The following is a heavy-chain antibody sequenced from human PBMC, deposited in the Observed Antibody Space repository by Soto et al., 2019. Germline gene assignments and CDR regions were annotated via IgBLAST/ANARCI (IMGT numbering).Heavy chain of an antibody. CDR1: GGSISTSS. D-gene: IGHD3-9*01. Sequence: SEPLSLTCPVSGGSISTSSWNWIRQAPGKGLEWIGCVYYTGNTNYNPSLKSRVTISVDTSKNQFSLKLSSVTAADAAVYYCARHLYYDISPGYLRPYHYYGMDVWGQGTTVTVSS. V-gene: IGHV4-59*08. CDR3: ARHLYYDISPGYLRPYHYYGMDV. CDR2: VYYTGNT. J-gene: IGHJ6*02.